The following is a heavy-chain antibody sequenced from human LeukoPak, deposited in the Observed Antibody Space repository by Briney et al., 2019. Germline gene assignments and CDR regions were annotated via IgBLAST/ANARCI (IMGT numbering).Heavy chain of an antibody. CDR1: GFTFTSYN. CDR3: AELGITMIGGV. CDR2: ISSSGSTI. J-gene: IGHJ6*04. Sequence: GGSLRLSCAASGFTFTSYNMNWVRQAPGKGLEWISFISSSGSTIYYADSVKGRFTISRDNAKNSLYLQMNSLRAEDTAVYYCAELGITMIGGVWGKGTTVTISS. D-gene: IGHD3-10*02. V-gene: IGHV3-48*04.